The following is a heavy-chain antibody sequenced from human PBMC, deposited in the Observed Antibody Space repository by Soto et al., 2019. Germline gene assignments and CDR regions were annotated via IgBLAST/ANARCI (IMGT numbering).Heavy chain of an antibody. J-gene: IGHJ4*02. CDR1: GGSITGYY. CDR3: ARRNYCEEGYFFDF. D-gene: IGHD4-17*01. V-gene: IGHV4-59*08. Sequence: QVQLRESGPGLVRPSETLSLTCTVSGGSITGYYWSWIRQPPGKGLEWIGYIYDSGTTNYTAALKSRVTISADTSKNQFSLNLRSVTAADTAVYYCARRNYCEEGYFFDFWAQGLLVTVSS. CDR2: IYDSGTT.